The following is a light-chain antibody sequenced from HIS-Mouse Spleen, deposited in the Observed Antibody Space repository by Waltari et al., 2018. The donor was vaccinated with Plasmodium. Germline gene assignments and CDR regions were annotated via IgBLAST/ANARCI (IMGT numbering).Light chain of an antibody. J-gene: IGLJ2*01. CDR2: QDS. Sequence: SYELTQPPSVSVSPGQTASITCSGDKLGDKSACWYQQKPGQSPVLVSYQDSKRHSGIPERFSGSNSGNTATLTISGTQAMDEADYYCQAWDSSTVVFGGGTKLTVL. CDR1: KLGDKS. V-gene: IGLV3-1*01. CDR3: QAWDSSTVV.